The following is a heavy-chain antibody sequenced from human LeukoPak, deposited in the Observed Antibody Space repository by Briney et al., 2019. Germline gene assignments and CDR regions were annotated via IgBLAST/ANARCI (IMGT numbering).Heavy chain of an antibody. V-gene: IGHV1-69*06. J-gene: IGHJ5*02. CDR1: GGTFSHYG. Sequence: SVKVSCKASGGTFSHYGISWVRQAPGQGLEWIGGIIPIFATANYAQKFQDRVTITADKSTSTAYMELSRLRSDDTAVYYCARANMVRGVGSFFDRNWFDPWGQGTLVTVSS. D-gene: IGHD3-10*01. CDR3: ARANMVRGVGSFFDRNWFDP. CDR2: IIPIFATA.